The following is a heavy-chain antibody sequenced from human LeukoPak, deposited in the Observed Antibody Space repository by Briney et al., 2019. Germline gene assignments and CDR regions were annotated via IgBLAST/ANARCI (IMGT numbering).Heavy chain of an antibody. D-gene: IGHD2-15*01. CDR1: GGSISSYY. V-gene: IGHV4-59*01. Sequence: SETLSLTCTVSGGSISSYYWSWIRQPPGKGLEWIGYIHYSGSTNYNPSLKSRVTISVDTSKNQFSLKLSSVTAADTAVYYCARGGFRGSWFDPWGQGTLVTVSS. CDR3: ARGGFRGSWFDP. J-gene: IGHJ5*02. CDR2: IHYSGST.